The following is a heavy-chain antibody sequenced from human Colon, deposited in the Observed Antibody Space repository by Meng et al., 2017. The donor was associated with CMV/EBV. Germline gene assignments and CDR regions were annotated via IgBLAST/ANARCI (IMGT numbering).Heavy chain of an antibody. CDR1: GGTFSSYT. D-gene: IGHD5-18*01. Sequence: SVLVSCKASGGTFSSYTISWVRQAPGQGREWMGRIIPILGIANYAQKFQGRVTITADKSTSTAYMELSSVRSEDTTVYYCARASYYGYSYGYNWFDPWGQGTLVTVSS. V-gene: IGHV1-69*02. CDR3: ARASYYGYSYGYNWFDP. J-gene: IGHJ5*02. CDR2: IIPILGIA.